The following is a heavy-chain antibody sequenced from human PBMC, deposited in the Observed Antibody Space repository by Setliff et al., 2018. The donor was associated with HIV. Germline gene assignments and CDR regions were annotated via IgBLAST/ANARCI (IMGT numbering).Heavy chain of an antibody. CDR2: FKTDGGTT. Sequence: SWIRQPPGKGLEWIGRFKTDGGTTDYAAPVKGRFTISRDDSETTLYLQMNSLKTEDTAMYYCATGGGRYLHEWAYWGQGTLVTVSS. V-gene: IGHV3-15*01. D-gene: IGHD3-10*01. J-gene: IGHJ4*02. CDR3: ATGGGRYLHEWAY.